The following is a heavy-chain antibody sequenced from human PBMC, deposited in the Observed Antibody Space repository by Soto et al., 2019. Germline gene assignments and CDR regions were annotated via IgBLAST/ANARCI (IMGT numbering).Heavy chain of an antibody. J-gene: IGHJ6*02. CDR2: IIPIFGTA. CDR1: GYTFTSYG. CDR3: ASKHYYYYGMDV. Sequence: SVKVSCKASGYTFTSYGISWVRQAPGQGLEWMGGIIPIFGTANYAQKFQGRVTITADESTSTAYMELSSLRSEDTAVYYCASKHYYYYGMDVWGQGTTVTVSS. V-gene: IGHV1-69*13.